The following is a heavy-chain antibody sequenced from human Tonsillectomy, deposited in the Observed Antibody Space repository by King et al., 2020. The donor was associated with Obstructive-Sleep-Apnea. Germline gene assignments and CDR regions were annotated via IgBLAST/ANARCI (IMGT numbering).Heavy chain of an antibody. V-gene: IGHV4-31*03. CDR2: IYYTGST. J-gene: IGHJ4*02. D-gene: IGHD3-10*01. CDR1: GGSIDKSGYY. CDR3: ARGLGSGGDY. Sequence: QLQESGPGLVKPAQTLSLTCTVSGGSIDKSGYYWSWVRQHPGKGLEWIGYIYYTGSTYYNPSLKSRLTISVDTSKNQFSLRLSSMTAADTAVYYCARGLGSGGDYWGQGTLVTVSS.